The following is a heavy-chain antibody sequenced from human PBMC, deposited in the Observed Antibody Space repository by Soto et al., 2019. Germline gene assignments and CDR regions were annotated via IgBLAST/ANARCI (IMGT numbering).Heavy chain of an antibody. Sequence: PGGSLRLSCEASGFAFDVHSMNWVRQVPGRGLEWVASITSHSVYIWYADSVRGRFTISRDNAKNSLFLQMDSLRAEDTAVYYCVRARVDYWGQGXLVTVSS. CDR3: VRARVDY. CDR1: GFAFDVHS. J-gene: IGHJ4*02. CDR2: ITSHSVYI. V-gene: IGHV3-21*04.